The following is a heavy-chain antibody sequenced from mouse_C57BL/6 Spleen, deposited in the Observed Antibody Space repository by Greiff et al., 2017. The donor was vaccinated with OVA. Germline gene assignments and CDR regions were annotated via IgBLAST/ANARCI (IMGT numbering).Heavy chain of an antibody. CDR2: ILPGSGST. D-gene: IGHD1-1*01. V-gene: IGHV1-9*01. CDR3: ARGGHYYGSSYYFDY. J-gene: IGHJ2*01. Sequence: VKLVESGAELMKPGASVRLSCKATGYTFTGYWIEWVKQRPGHGLEWIGEILPGSGSTNYNEKFKGKATFTADTSSNTAYMQLSSLTTEDSAIYYCARGGHYYGSSYYFDYWGQGTTLTVSS. CDR1: GYTFTGYW.